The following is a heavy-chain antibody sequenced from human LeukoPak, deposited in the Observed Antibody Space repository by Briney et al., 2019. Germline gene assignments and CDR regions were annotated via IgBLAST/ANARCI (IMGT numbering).Heavy chain of an antibody. J-gene: IGHJ4*02. D-gene: IGHD5-12*01. CDR2: INHSGST. CDR1: GGSFSGYY. V-gene: IGHV4-34*01. Sequence: SETLSLTCAVYGGSFSGYYWSWIRQPPGKGLEWIGEINHSGSTNYNPSLKSRVTISVDTSKNQFSLKLSSVTAADTAVYYCARERVGVATEWGQGTLVTVSS. CDR3: ARERVGVATE.